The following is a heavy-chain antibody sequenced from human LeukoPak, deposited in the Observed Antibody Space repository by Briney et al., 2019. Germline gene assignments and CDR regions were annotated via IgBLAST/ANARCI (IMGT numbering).Heavy chain of an antibody. CDR2: ISGSDGST. Sequence: TGGSLRLSRAASGFTFSIYAMIWVRQAPGKGLEWVSAISGSDGSTHYADSVKGRFTISRDNSKNTLYLQMNSLRAEDTAVYYCASLLIPDIDYWGQGTLVTVSS. V-gene: IGHV3-23*01. D-gene: IGHD3-16*01. J-gene: IGHJ4*02. CDR3: ASLLIPDIDY. CDR1: GFTFSIYA.